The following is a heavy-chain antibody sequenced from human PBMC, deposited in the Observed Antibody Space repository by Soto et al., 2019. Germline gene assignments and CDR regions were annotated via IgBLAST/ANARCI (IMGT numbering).Heavy chain of an antibody. Sequence: CLRHSCTASGFTISSYGIHAVRQTPGKGLEWVAVISYDGSNKYYADSVKGRFTISRYNSKNTLYLQMNSLRAEDTAVYYCAKDRSSSSWYYHYYGMDVWGQGPTVT. CDR3: AKDRSSSSWYYHYYGMDV. V-gene: IGHV3-30*18. CDR1: GFTISSYG. CDR2: ISYDGSNK. D-gene: IGHD6-13*01. J-gene: IGHJ6*02.